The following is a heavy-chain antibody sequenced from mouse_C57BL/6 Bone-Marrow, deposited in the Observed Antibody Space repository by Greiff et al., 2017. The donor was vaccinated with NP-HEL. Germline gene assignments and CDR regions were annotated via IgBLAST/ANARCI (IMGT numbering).Heavy chain of an antibody. CDR1: GFSLSTSGMG. V-gene: IGHV8-12*01. CDR3: ARRELLRSWFAY. CDR2: IYWDDDK. J-gene: IGHJ3*01. D-gene: IGHD1-1*01. Sequence: QVTLNESGPGILQSSQTLSLTCSFSGFSLSTSGMGVSWIRQPSGKGLEWLAHIYWDDDKRYNPSLKSRLTISNDTSINQVFLKITSVDTADTATYYCARRELLRSWFAYWGQGTLVTVSA.